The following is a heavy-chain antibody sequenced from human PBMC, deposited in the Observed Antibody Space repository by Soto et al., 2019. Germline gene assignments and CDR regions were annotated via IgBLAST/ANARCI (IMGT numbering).Heavy chain of an antibody. CDR3: ARDPATYSRSSVWFDP. CDR2: INPSGGST. CDR1: GYTFTSYY. J-gene: IGHJ5*02. D-gene: IGHD6-6*01. Sequence: ASVKVSCKASGYTFTSYYMHWVRQAPGQGLEWMGIINPSGGSTSYAQKFQGRVTMTRDTSTSTVYMELSSLRSEDTAVYYCARDPATYSRSSVWFDPWGQGTLVTVSS. V-gene: IGHV1-46*01.